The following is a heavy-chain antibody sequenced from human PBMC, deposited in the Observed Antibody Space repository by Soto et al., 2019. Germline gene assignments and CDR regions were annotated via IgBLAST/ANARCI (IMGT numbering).Heavy chain of an antibody. Sequence: QVQLQESGPGLVKPSQTLSLTCTVSGGSISSRTSYWSWIRQHPGKGLEWIGYIYYGGDSFYNPSLKRRVTIAIDTFENPFSLKLNSVPAGDTAVYFWARGGGVGVDCWGQGTLVTVAS. CDR1: GGSISSRTSY. CDR2: IYYGGDS. CDR3: ARGGGVGVDC. D-gene: IGHD3-16*01. J-gene: IGHJ4*02. V-gene: IGHV4-31*03.